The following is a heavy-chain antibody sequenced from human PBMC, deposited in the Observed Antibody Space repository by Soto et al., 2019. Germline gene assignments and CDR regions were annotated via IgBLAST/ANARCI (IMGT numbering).Heavy chain of an antibody. V-gene: IGHV1-18*04. D-gene: IGHD3-3*01. CDR3: ARYDFWSGYYKSFDY. CDR1: GYTFTSYG. CDR2: ISAYNGNT. J-gene: IGHJ4*02. Sequence: ASVKVSCKASGYTFTSYGIGWVRQAPGQGLEWMGWISAYNGNTNYAQKLQGRVTMTTDTSTSTAYMELRSLRSDDTAVYYCARYDFWSGYYKSFDYWGQGTLVTVS.